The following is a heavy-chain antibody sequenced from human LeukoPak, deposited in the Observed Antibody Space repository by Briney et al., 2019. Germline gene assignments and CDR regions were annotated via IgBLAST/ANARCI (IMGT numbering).Heavy chain of an antibody. D-gene: IGHD4-11*01. CDR1: GLTFSSYA. J-gene: IGHJ5*02. CDR3: AKAPDYRAPNGYFDP. CDR2: ISGSGGST. Sequence: PTGGSLRLSCAVSGLTFSSYAMSWVRQAPGKGLEWASGISGSGGSTIYAESVKGRFTISRDNSKNTLFLQMNSLRAEDTAVYYCAKAPDYRAPNGYFDPWGQGTLVTVSS. V-gene: IGHV3-23*01.